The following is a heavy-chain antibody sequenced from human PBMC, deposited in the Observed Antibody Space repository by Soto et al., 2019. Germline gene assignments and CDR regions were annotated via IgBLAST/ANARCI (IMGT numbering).Heavy chain of an antibody. Sequence: GGSLRLSCVGSGLRFSDYPLNWVRQAPGQGLEWVANINRRGTSTNYVDSVRGRFSTSRDNSRNTLYLQVNSLRAEDTAVYYCAKDQTDVTLFDYWGQGTLVTVYS. J-gene: IGHJ4*02. CDR3: AKDQTDVTLFDY. V-gene: IGHV3-7*03. CDR2: INRRGTST. CDR1: GLRFSDYP. D-gene: IGHD2-21*02.